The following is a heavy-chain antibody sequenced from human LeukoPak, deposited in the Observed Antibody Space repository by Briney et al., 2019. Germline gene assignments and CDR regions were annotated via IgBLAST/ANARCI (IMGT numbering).Heavy chain of an antibody. V-gene: IGHV4-59*08. CDR3: ARVYSFGSVSVDDAFDI. J-gene: IGHJ3*02. D-gene: IGHD5-18*01. Sequence: SETLSLTCTVSGGSISSYYWSWIRQPPGKGLEWIGYIYYSGSTDYNPSLKSRVTISVDTSKNQFSLKLSSVTAADTAAYYCARVYSFGSVSVDDAFDIWGQGTMVTVSS. CDR1: GGSISSYY. CDR2: IYYSGST.